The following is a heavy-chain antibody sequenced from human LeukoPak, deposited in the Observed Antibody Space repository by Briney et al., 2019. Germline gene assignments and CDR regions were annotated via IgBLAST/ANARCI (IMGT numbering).Heavy chain of an antibody. CDR1: GGSISSYY. CDR3: ARAGTDIVVVPAARRRIDAFDI. Sequence: SETLSLTCTVSGGSISSYYWSWIRQPPGKGLEWIGYIYYSGSTNYNPSLKSRVTISVDTSKNQFSLKLSSVTAADTAVYYCARAGTDIVVVPAARRRIDAFDIWGQGTMVTVSS. J-gene: IGHJ3*02. CDR2: IYYSGST. D-gene: IGHD2-2*01. V-gene: IGHV4-59*01.